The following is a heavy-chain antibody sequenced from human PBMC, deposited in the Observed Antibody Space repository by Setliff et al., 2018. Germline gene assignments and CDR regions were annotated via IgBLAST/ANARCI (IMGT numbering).Heavy chain of an antibody. CDR3: ARPGRSNYWDSFDY. Sequence: LRLSCAASGFTFSSYWMSWVRQAPGKGLEWVANINQDGSEKYYVDSVKGRFTISRDNAKNSLYLQMNSLRADDTAVYYCARPGRSNYWDSFDYWGRGTLVTVSS. CDR2: INQDGSEK. CDR1: GFTFSSYW. D-gene: IGHD3-10*01. J-gene: IGHJ4*02. V-gene: IGHV3-7*01.